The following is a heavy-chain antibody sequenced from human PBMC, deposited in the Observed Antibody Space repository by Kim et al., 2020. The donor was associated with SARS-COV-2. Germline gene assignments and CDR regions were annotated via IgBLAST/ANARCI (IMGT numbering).Heavy chain of an antibody. J-gene: IGHJ6*01. Sequence: GGSLRLSCAASGFTFGEHAMHWVRQAPGKGLEWVSGVSWNSGSKGYADSVKGRFTISRDNAKNSLYLQMNSLRAEDTALYYGAKDFQFASSSGYYYYGM. D-gene: IGHD6-6*01. CDR1: GFTFGEHA. CDR2: VSWNSGSK. CDR3: AKDFQFASSSGYYYYGM. V-gene: IGHV3-9*01.